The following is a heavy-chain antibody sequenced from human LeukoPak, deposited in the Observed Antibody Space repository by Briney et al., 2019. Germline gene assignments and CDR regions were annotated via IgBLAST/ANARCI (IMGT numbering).Heavy chain of an antibody. CDR3: ARDLAVAGTNYFDY. CDR1: GDSISSNEW. J-gene: IGHJ4*02. D-gene: IGHD6-19*01. CDR2: VFHSGST. V-gene: IGHV4-4*02. Sequence: SETPSLTCTVSGDSISSNEWWSWVRQPPGKGLEWIGEVFHSGSTNYNPSLKSRVTISIDKSKNQFSLEVTSVTAADTAMYYCARDLAVAGTNYFDYWGQGALVTVSS.